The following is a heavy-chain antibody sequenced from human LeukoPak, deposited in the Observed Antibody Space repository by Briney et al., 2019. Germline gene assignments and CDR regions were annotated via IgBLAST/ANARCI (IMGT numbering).Heavy chain of an antibody. CDR3: ARREQWLVGDDY. V-gene: IGHV1-18*04. CDR2: ISAYNGNT. Sequence: GASVKVSCKASGYTFTGYYMHWVRQAPGQGLEWMRWISAYNGNTNYAQKLQGRVTMTTDTSTSTAYMELRSLRSDDTAVYYCARREQWLVGDDYWGQGTLVTVSS. D-gene: IGHD6-19*01. J-gene: IGHJ4*02. CDR1: GYTFTGYY.